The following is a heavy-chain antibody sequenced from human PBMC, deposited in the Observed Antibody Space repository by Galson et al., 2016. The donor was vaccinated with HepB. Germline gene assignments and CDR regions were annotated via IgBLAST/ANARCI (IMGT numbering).Heavy chain of an antibody. CDR2: IRGDGIVS. CDR3: SREMTGSYFD. D-gene: IGHD3-10*01. Sequence: SLRLSCAASGFTFNAHWMNWVRQAPGKGLEWVANIRGDGIVSYYAESVRGRFTISRDNAKNSLYLQMNGLRVDETAVYYRSREMTGSYFDWGQGTLFTVSS. V-gene: IGHV3-7*01. CDR1: GFTFNAHW. J-gene: IGHJ4*02.